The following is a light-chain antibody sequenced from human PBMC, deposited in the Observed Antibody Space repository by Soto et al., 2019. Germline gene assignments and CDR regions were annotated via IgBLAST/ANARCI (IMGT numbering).Light chain of an antibody. CDR1: SPNIGAGYD. CDR2: GNS. J-gene: IGLJ1*01. CDR3: QSYDSSLSTYV. Sequence: QSVLTQPPSVSGAPGQRVTISCTGSSPNIGAGYDVHWYQQLPGTAPKLLIYGNSNRPSGVPDRFSGSKSGTSASLAITGLQAEDEADYYCQSYDSSLSTYVFGTGTKVTVL. V-gene: IGLV1-40*01.